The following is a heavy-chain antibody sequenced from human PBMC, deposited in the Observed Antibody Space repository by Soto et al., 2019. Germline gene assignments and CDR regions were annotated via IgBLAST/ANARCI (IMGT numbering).Heavy chain of an antibody. D-gene: IGHD3-3*01. CDR1: GGSFGNSA. Sequence: QVQLVQSGAEVKKPGSSVKVSCKASGGSFGNSAINWVRQTPGQGLAWLGGFLPVYRTLNYAPKFQGRVTITADESTGTAYMTLSSLASDDTAVYYCATGVIWIGYFTVDSWGQGTRVTVSS. CDR3: ATGVIWIGYFTVDS. CDR2: FLPVYRTL. J-gene: IGHJ4*02. V-gene: IGHV1-69*01.